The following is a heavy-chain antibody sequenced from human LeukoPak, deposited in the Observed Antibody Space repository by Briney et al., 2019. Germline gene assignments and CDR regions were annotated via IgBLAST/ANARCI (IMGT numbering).Heavy chain of an antibody. D-gene: IGHD2-2*01. J-gene: IGHJ5*02. CDR3: ARARYCTKTSCSSVYWSDP. Sequence: SETLSLTCSVSGDSINSYHWSWIRQSPGQGLEWIGYISYSGSTNYNPSLKSRLTLSVDTSKNKFSLKLTSVTAANTAVYFCARARYCTKTSCSSVYWSDPWGQGTLVTVSS. CDR2: ISYSGST. CDR1: GDSINSYH. V-gene: IGHV4-59*01.